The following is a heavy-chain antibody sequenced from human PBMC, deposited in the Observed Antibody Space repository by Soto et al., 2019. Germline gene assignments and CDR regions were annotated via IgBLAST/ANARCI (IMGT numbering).Heavy chain of an antibody. J-gene: IGHJ3*02. V-gene: IGHV1-69*02. Sequence: QVQLVQSGAEVKKPGSSVKVSCKASGGTFSSYTISWVRQAPGQGLEWMGRIIPILPIASYAQKFQGRVNITADKSTSTAYMELSSLRSEDTALYYCARGVDTAMSDDAFDIWGQGTMVTVSS. CDR2: IIPILPIA. CDR3: ARGVDTAMSDDAFDI. D-gene: IGHD5-18*01. CDR1: GGTFSSYT.